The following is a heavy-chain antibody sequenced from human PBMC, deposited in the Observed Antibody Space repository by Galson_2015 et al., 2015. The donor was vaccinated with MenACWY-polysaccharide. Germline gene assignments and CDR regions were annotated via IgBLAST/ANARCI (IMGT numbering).Heavy chain of an antibody. J-gene: IGHJ3*01. CDR3: SRLQSKYMDV. CDR2: IYYDGSKK. Sequence: SLRLSCAASGFTFRSYGMHWVRQAPGKGLEWVTLIYYDGSKKEYADSVKGRFTISRDNSKNTLYLQMDSLRAEDTAVYYCSRLQSKYMDVWGQGTVVTVSS. CDR1: GFTFRSYG. V-gene: IGHV3-30*12. D-gene: IGHD4-11*01.